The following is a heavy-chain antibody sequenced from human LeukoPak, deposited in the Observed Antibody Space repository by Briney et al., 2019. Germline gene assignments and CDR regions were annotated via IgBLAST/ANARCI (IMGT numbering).Heavy chain of an antibody. D-gene: IGHD7-27*01. V-gene: IGHV1-24*01. J-gene: IGHJ6*03. CDR3: ATAGQRWGSRDYYMDV. Sequence: GASVKVSCKVSGYTLTELSMHWVRQAPGKGLEWMGGFDPEDGETIYAQKFQGRVTMTEDTSTDTAYMELSSLRSEDTAVYYCATAGQRWGSRDYYMDVWGKGTTVTVSS. CDR1: GYTLTELS. CDR2: FDPEDGET.